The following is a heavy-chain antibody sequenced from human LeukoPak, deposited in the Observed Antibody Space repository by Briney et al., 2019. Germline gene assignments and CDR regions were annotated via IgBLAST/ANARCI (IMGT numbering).Heavy chain of an antibody. CDR3: ARARLTIDDDIVVVPAGGWFDP. D-gene: IGHD2-2*01. CDR2: IYTSGST. V-gene: IGHV4-4*07. CDR1: GGSISSYY. Sequence: PSETLSLTCTVSGGSISSYYWSWIRQPAGKGLEWLGRIYTSGSTNYNPSLKSRVTMSVDTSKNQFSLKLSSVTAADTAVYYCARARLTIDDDIVVVPAGGWFDPWGQGTLVTVSS. J-gene: IGHJ5*02.